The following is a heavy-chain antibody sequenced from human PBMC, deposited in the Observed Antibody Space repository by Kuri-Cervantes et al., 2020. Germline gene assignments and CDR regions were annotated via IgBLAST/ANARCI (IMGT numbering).Heavy chain of an antibody. CDR3: ATETYYDSSGY. Sequence: ASVKVSCKASGHTFTSYAMHWVRQAPGQRLEWMGWINAGNGNTKYSQKFQGRVTTTEDTSTDTAYMELSSLRSEDTAVYYCATETYYDSSGYWGQGTLVTVSS. CDR2: INAGNGNT. V-gene: IGHV1-3*01. D-gene: IGHD3-22*01. J-gene: IGHJ4*02. CDR1: GHTFTSYA.